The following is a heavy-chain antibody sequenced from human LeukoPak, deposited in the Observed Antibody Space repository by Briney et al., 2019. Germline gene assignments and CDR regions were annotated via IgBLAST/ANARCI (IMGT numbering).Heavy chain of an antibody. CDR2: IWYDGSNK. CDR1: GFTFSSYG. D-gene: IGHD1-26*01. Sequence: GGSLRLSCAASGFTFSSYGMHWVRQAPGKGLEWVAIIWYDGSNKYYADSVKGRFTISRDNSKNTLYLQVNSLRAEDTAVYYCAGEVGANYFDYWGQGTLVTVSS. J-gene: IGHJ4*02. CDR3: AGEVGANYFDY. V-gene: IGHV3-33*08.